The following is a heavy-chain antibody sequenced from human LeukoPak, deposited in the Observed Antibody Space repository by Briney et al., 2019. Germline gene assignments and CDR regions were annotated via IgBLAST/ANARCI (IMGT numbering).Heavy chain of an antibody. Sequence: QPGGSLRLSCAASGFTFSSYAMLWVRQAPGRGLEWVAVISYDGSNKYYADSVKGRFTISRDNSKNTLYLQMNSLRAEDTAVYYCARDLQTHYDFWSGYYTGIFDYWGQGTLVTVSS. CDR2: ISYDGSNK. V-gene: IGHV3-30-3*01. D-gene: IGHD3-3*01. J-gene: IGHJ4*02. CDR1: GFTFSSYA. CDR3: ARDLQTHYDFWSGYYTGIFDY.